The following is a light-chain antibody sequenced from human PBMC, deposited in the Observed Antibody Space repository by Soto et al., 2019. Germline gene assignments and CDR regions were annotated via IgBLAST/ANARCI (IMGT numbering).Light chain of an antibody. Sequence: LCRSVSQSVSNTQLAWYQQKHGQAPRLLIYGASSRATGIPDRFSGSGPGTDYTLSISRLDSEDFAVYYCQQYYNWARKLGEGTKVDIK. CDR2: GAS. CDR3: QQYYNWARK. V-gene: IGKV3D-20*02. J-gene: IGKJ1*01. CDR1: QSVSNTQ.